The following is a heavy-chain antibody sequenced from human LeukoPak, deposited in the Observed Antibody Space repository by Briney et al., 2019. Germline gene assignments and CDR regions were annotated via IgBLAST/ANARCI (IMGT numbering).Heavy chain of an antibody. V-gene: IGHV3-48*04. CDR3: ARGQQLPGYYYFGMDV. J-gene: IGHJ6*02. D-gene: IGHD6-13*01. Sequence: GGSLRLSCAASGFTFSSYSMNWVRQAPGKGLEWVSYISSSGSTIYYADSVKGRFTISRDNAKNSLYLQMNSLRAEDTAVYYCARGQQLPGYYYFGMDVWGQGTTVTVSS. CDR2: ISSSGSTI. CDR1: GFTFSSYS.